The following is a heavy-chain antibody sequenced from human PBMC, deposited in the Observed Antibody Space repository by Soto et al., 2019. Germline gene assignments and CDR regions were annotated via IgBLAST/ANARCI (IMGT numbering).Heavy chain of an antibody. CDR1: GASISSYY. CDR3: ARHLTIQNYFDS. J-gene: IGHJ4*02. Sequence: SETLSLTCSVSGASISSYYYTWIRQTPGKGLEWIGYIYLGGSINYNPSFKSRVIISVDTSKNQFSVRLSSVTAADTAVYHCARHLTIQNYFDSWGQGTLVTVSS. CDR2: IYLGGSI. V-gene: IGHV4-59*01.